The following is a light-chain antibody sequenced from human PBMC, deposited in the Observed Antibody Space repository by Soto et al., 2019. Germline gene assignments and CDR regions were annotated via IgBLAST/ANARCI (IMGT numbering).Light chain of an antibody. CDR2: DVS. V-gene: IGLV2-14*01. CDR3: RSYRSSSTLYV. J-gene: IGLJ1*01. CDR1: SSDVGGYNY. Sequence: QSVLTQPASVSGSPGQSITISCTGTSSDVGGYNYVSWYQQHPGQAPKLMIFDVSNRPSGVSNRFSGSRSGNTASLTISGLQTEDEADYYCRSYRSSSTLYVFGTGTKLTVL.